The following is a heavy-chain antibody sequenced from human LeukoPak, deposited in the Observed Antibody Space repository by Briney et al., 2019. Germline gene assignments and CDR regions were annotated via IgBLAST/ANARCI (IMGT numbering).Heavy chain of an antibody. D-gene: IGHD5-18*01. CDR1: GFTFDNYA. Sequence: PGGSLRLSCAASGFTFDNYAMHWVRQAPGKGLEWVSGISWNGGDTDYADSVKGRFTISRDNAKNSLYLQMNSLRAEDTAVYYCARDPSELWLHGWFDPWGQGTLVTVSS. CDR3: ARDPSELWLHGWFDP. V-gene: IGHV3-9*01. CDR2: ISWNGGDT. J-gene: IGHJ5*02.